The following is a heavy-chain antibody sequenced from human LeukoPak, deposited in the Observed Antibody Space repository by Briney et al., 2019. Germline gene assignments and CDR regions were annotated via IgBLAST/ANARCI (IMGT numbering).Heavy chain of an antibody. CDR3: ARQELPVLRYFD. CDR2: ITHSGST. J-gene: IGHJ4*02. CDR1: GGSFSNYY. D-gene: IGHD3-9*01. Sequence: PSETLSLTCAVYGGSFSNYYWSWIRQSPGKGLEWIGEITHSGSTNYNPSLKSRVTISVDTSKNQFSLKLSSVTAADTAVYYCARQELPVLRYFDWGQGTLVTVSS. V-gene: IGHV4-34*01.